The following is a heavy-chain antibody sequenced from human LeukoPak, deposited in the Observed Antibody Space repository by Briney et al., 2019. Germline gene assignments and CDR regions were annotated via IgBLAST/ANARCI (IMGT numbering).Heavy chain of an antibody. V-gene: IGHV3-23*01. J-gene: IGHJ4*02. Sequence: GGSLRVSSAASGFTFSSYAMCWVRQAPGKGLERVSAISGSGGYTNYADSVKGRFTISRDNSKNTLYLQMSSLRAEDTALYYCAKVGRGYGAYDGADYWGQGAMFGVSS. CDR2: ISGSGGYT. CDR1: GFTFSSYA. CDR3: AKVGRGYGAYDGADY. D-gene: IGHD5-12*01.